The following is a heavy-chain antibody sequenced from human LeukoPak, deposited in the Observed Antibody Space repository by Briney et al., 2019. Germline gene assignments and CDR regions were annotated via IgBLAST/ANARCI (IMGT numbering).Heavy chain of an antibody. J-gene: IGHJ4*02. CDR1: GGSISSGDYY. V-gene: IGHV4-30-4*08. CDR3: ARGRLYYDSSGYYPNFDY. CDR2: IYYSGST. D-gene: IGHD3-22*01. Sequence: SETLSLTCTVSGGSISSGDYYWSWIRQPPGKGLEWIGYIYYSGSTYYNPSLKSRVTISVDTSKNQFSLKLSPVTAADTAVYYCARGRLYYDSSGYYPNFDYWGQGTLVTVSS.